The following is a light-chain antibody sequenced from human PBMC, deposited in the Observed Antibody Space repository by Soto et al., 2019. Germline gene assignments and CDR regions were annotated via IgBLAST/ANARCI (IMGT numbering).Light chain of an antibody. Sequence: DIQMTQSPSSLSASVGDRVTITCRASQGISNYFAWYQQKPGKVPKLLIYAASTLQSGVPSRFSGSGSGTHFTLTISSLQPEDVATYYCQQYKSALVLTFGGGTKVEIK. CDR2: AAS. J-gene: IGKJ4*01. CDR3: QQYKSALVLT. CDR1: QGISNY. V-gene: IGKV1-27*01.